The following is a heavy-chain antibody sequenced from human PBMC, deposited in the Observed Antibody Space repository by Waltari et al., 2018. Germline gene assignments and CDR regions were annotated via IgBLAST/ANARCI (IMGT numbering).Heavy chain of an antibody. J-gene: IGHJ4*02. D-gene: IGHD3-16*02. CDR1: GFPFMGYA. CDR2: VSGSGATP. Sequence: EVQLLESAGGLVQPGGALRLSCAASGFPFMGYAMSWVRQAPGEGLEWVASVSGSGATPFYADSVKGRFTIVRYNSRDTVYLQMNSLRVDDSAVYYCAKGSRGYTNYFFDYWGQGALVTVSS. V-gene: IGHV3-23*01. CDR3: AKGSRGYTNYFFDY.